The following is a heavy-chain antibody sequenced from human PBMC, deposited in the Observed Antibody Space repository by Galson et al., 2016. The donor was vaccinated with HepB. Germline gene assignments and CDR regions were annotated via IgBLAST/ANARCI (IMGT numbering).Heavy chain of an antibody. CDR1: GFTFSSYA. CDR2: ISDSGSDA. Sequence: SLRLSCAASGFTFSSYAMHWVRQAPGKGPDWVSVISDSGSDAYYADSVEGRFTISRDNSKNTLYLQMNSLTDEDTAVYYCAKGRSKYTSSSMDVWGKGTTVTVSS. J-gene: IGHJ6*04. D-gene: IGHD6-13*01. CDR3: AKGRSKYTSSSMDV. V-gene: IGHV3-23*01.